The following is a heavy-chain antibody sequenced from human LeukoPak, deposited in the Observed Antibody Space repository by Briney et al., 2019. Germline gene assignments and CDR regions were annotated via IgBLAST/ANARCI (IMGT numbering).Heavy chain of an antibody. J-gene: IGHJ6*02. D-gene: IGHD3-22*01. CDR3: ARDRGYYDSSGYYYYYGMDV. CDR2: IYYSGST. CDR1: GGSISGYY. Sequence: PSETLSLTCTVSGGSISGYYWSWIRQPPGKGPEWIGYIYYSGSTNYNPSLKSRVTMSVDTSKNQFSLKLSSVTAADTAVYYCARDRGYYDSSGYYYYYGMDVWGQGTTVTVSS. V-gene: IGHV4-59*12.